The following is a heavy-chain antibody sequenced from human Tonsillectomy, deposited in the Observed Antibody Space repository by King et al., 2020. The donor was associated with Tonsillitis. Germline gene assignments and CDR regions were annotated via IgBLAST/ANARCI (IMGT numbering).Heavy chain of an antibody. D-gene: IGHD2-15*01. CDR3: AKDIRIAPRGGMEV. CDR1: GFTFDNYA. V-gene: IGHV3-9*01. J-gene: IGHJ6*02. Sequence: VQLVESGGGLVQPGRSLRLSCAASGFTFDNYAMHWVRQAPGKGLEWVSGISWNSGTIGYADSVKGRFTISRDNAKNSLYLQMNSLSAWDTALYYCAKDIRIAPRGGMEVWGQGTTVTVSS. CDR2: ISWNSGTI.